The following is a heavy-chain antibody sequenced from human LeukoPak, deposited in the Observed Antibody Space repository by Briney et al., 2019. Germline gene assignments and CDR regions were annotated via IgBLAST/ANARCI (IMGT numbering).Heavy chain of an antibody. V-gene: IGHV3-53*01. D-gene: IGHD5-24*01. CDR2: IYTGGST. CDR3: ATKMD. Sequence: GGSLRLSCAASGFTFSTYWMHWVRQAPGKGLEWVSVIYTGGSTYYADSVKGRFTISRDNSKNTLYLQMNSLRAEDTAVYYCATKMDWGQGTLVTVSS. CDR1: GFTFSTYW. J-gene: IGHJ4*02.